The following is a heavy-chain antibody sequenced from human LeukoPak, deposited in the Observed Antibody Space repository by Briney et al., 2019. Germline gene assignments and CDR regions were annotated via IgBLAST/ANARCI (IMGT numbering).Heavy chain of an antibody. CDR2: INIDGSET. D-gene: IGHD3-22*01. CDR3: TRDLNHDSSG. J-gene: IGHJ4*02. V-gene: IGHV3-7*01. Sequence: GGSLRLSCSASGFSFSTYWMTWVRQAPGKGVQCVANINIDGSETYYLDSVKGRFTVSRENAKSSLYLQMNNLRVEDTAVYYCTRDLNHDSSGWGQGPLVTVSS. CDR1: GFSFSTYW.